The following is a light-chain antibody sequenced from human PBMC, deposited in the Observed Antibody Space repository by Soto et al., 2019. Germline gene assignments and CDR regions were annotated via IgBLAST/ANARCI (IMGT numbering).Light chain of an antibody. CDR2: DAS. Sequence: EIMLTQSPATLSVSPGDTVTLSCRASESVSVNLAWYQQKPGQAPRLLIYDASTRATDIPARFSGSGSGTELTLTISSLQSEDFAVYSCQQYNKLPATFGGGTKVE. CDR3: QQYNKLPAT. J-gene: IGKJ4*01. V-gene: IGKV3-15*01. CDR1: ESVSVN.